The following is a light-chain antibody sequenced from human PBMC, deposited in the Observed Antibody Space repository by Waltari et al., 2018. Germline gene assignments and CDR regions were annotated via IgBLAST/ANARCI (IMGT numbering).Light chain of an antibody. J-gene: IGLJ3*02. Sequence: QSVLTQPPPVSGTPGPRVTISCSGSNPNIGGKLVNWYQQLPGKAPKLLIYNDNQGPSGVPDRFSASKSGTSAALAITGLQSEDEADYYCAVWDDSLGGVFGGGTKLTVL. CDR1: NPNIGGKL. CDR3: AVWDDSLGGV. V-gene: IGLV1-44*01. CDR2: NDN.